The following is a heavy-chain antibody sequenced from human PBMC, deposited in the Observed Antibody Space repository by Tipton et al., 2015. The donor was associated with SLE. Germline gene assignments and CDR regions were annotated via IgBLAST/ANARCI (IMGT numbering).Heavy chain of an antibody. CDR1: GCSISSSSYY. D-gene: IGHD6-13*01. V-gene: IGHV4-39*07. Sequence: LRLSCTVSGCSISSSSYYWGWIRQPPGNGLEWIGSIYYSGSTNYNPSLKSRVTISVDTSKNQFSLKLSSVTAADTAVYYCARRAAGREFDYWGQGTLVTVSS. CDR3: ARRAAGREFDY. CDR2: IYYSGST. J-gene: IGHJ4*02.